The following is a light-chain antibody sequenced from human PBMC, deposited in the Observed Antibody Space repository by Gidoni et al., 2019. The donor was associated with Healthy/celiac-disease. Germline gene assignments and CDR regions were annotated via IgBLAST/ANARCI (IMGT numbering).Light chain of an antibody. CDR3: QQYYSTLWT. Sequence: DIVMPQSPDSLAVSLGERATINCKSSQSVLYSSNNKNDLAWYQQKPGQPPKLLIYWASTRESGVPDRFSGSGSGTDFTLTISSLQAEDVAVYYCQQYYSTLWTFGQGTKVEIK. CDR2: WAS. J-gene: IGKJ1*01. CDR1: QSVLYSSNNKND. V-gene: IGKV4-1*01.